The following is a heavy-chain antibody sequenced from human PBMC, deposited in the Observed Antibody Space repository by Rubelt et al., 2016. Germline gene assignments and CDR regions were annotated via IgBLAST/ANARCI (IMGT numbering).Heavy chain of an antibody. CDR2: IYSGGST. CDR1: GFTVSSNY. J-gene: IGHJ6*02. D-gene: IGHD2-15*01. Sequence: GESGGGLVQPGGSLRLSCAASGFTVSSNYMSWVRQAPGKGLEWVSVIYSGGSTYYADSVKGRFTISRHNSKNTLYLQMNSLRAEDTAVYYCAREGPYCSGGSCYSLYYGMDVWGQGTTVTVSS. CDR3: AREGPYCSGGSCYSLYYGMDV. V-gene: IGHV3-53*04.